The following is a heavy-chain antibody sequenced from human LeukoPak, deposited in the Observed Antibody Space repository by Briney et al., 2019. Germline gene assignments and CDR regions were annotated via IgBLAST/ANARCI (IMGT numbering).Heavy chain of an antibody. D-gene: IGHD3-10*01. V-gene: IGHV7-4-1*02. J-gene: IGHJ6*02. CDR1: GYTFTSYA. CDR2: INTNTGNP. Sequence: ASVKVSCKASGYTFTSYAMNWVRQAPGQGLEWMGWINTNTGNPTYAQGFTGRFVFSLDTSVSTAYLQISSLKAEDTVVYYCAREVRDPGHYYYGMDVWGQGTTVTVSS. CDR3: AREVRDPGHYYYGMDV.